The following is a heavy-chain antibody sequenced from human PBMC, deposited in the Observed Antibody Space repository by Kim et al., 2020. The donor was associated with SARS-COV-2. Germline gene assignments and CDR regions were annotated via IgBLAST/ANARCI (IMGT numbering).Heavy chain of an antibody. CDR3: ARRGDILTALDY. Sequence: RYSPSFQGQVTISADKSISTAYLQGSSLKASDTAMYYCARRGDILTALDYWGQGTLVTVSS. J-gene: IGHJ4*02. V-gene: IGHV5-51*01. D-gene: IGHD3-9*01.